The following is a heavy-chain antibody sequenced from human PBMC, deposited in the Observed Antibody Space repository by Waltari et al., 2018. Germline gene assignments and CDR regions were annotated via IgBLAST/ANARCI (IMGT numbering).Heavy chain of an antibody. CDR2: VDPEDGET. CDR1: GYTLTELS. J-gene: IGHJ4*02. D-gene: IGHD3-10*01. CDR3: ATAATYYYGSGSYSGFDY. Sequence: QVQLVQSGAEVKKPGASVKVSCKVSGYTLTELSMHWVRQAPGKGLEWMGGVDPEDGETSYAQKFQGRGTMTEDTATDTAYMELSSLRSEDTAVYYCATAATYYYGSGSYSGFDYWGQGTLVTVAS. V-gene: IGHV1-24*01.